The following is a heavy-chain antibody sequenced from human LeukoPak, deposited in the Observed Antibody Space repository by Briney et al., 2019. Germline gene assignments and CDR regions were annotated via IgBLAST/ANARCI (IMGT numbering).Heavy chain of an antibody. CDR2: LYHSGST. Sequence: SQTLSLTCAVSGGXISSGGYSWIWLRQPPGKGLVWIGNLYHSGSTYYNPFLKSLVTISVDRSKNQFSLKLSSVTAADTAVYYCAREATVTSRGFDYWGEGTLVTVSS. D-gene: IGHD4-17*01. CDR1: GGXISSGGYS. V-gene: IGHV4-30-2*01. J-gene: IGHJ4*02. CDR3: AREATVTSRGFDY.